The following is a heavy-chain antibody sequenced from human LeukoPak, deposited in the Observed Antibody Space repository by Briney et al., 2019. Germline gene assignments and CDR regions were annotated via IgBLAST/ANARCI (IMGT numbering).Heavy chain of an antibody. CDR1: GDSSNSYY. D-gene: IGHD3-16*01. J-gene: IGHJ4*02. Sequence: PLETLSLTCTVSGDSSNSYYWSWIRQTPGKGLEWIGYIYHRGISVYNPSLKSRVTISIDTSKTQFSLKLSSVTPADTAVYYCAGDYKTLAYWGQGTLVTVSS. CDR2: IYHRGIS. CDR3: AGDYKTLAY. V-gene: IGHV4-59*01.